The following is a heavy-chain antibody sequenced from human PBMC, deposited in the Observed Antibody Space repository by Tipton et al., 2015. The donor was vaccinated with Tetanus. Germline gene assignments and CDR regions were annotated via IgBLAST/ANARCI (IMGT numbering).Heavy chain of an antibody. J-gene: IGHJ4*02. Sequence: SLRLSCAASGFTFSSYAMSWVRQAPGKGLEWVSAISGSGGSTYYADSVKGRFTISRDNSKNTLYLQMNSLRAEDTAVYYCAKDPDYYGSGSYYNTDYWGQGTLVTVSS. CDR1: GFTFSSYA. CDR2: ISGSGGST. CDR3: AKDPDYYGSGSYYNTDY. V-gene: IGHV3-23*01. D-gene: IGHD3-10*01.